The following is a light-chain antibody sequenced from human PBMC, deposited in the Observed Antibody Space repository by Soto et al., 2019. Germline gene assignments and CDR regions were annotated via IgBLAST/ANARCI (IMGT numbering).Light chain of an antibody. J-gene: IGKJ2*01. Sequence: EIVMTQSPATLSVSPGERATLSCRASQSVSNNLAWYQQKPGQAPRLLIYGASTRATGIPARFSGSGSGTEFTLTISGLQSEDFAVYYCQQYNNWPPKYTFGQGTKLEIK. CDR3: QQYNNWPPKYT. CDR1: QSVSNN. CDR2: GAS. V-gene: IGKV3-15*01.